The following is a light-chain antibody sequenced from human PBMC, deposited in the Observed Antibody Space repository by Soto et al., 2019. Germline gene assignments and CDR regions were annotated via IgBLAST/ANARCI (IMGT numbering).Light chain of an antibody. V-gene: IGKV3-15*01. CDR1: QSISSN. J-gene: IGKJ1*01. CDR2: RAS. CDR3: HQYENWPQT. Sequence: EIVMTQSPATLSVSPGERATLSCRASQSISSNLAWYQQKLGQAPRLLIYRASTRATGIPARFSGSGSGTEFTLTISILQSEDFALYYCHQYENWPQTFSQGTKVEI.